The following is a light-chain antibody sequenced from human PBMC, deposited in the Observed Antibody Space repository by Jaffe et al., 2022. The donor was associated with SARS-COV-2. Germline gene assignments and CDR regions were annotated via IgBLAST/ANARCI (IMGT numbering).Light chain of an antibody. V-gene: IGKV1D-12*01. J-gene: IGKJ1*01. CDR2: AAS. CDR3: QQGYNFPLT. Sequence: IQMTQSPSSVSASVGDRVTITCRASRDINDWLAWYQQVPGQAPKLLISAASNLQSGVPSRFSGSGSGTSFTLTIDGLQPEDFATYFCQQGYNFPLTFGPGTRVEVK. CDR1: RDINDW.